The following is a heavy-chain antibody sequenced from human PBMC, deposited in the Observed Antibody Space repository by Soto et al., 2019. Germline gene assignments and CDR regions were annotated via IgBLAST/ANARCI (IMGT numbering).Heavy chain of an antibody. CDR1: RGSMSSSDW. CDR3: ATWGSTAFDI. CDR2: TYHSGNT. D-gene: IGHD3-16*01. V-gene: IGHV4-4*02. Sequence: QLQESGPGLVEPSGTLSLTCAVSRGSMSSSDWWCWVRQAPGKGLECIGETYHSGNTNYNPYLKSRVTLSVDHSKNQFSLTLTSVTAADTGVYYCATWGSTAFDIWGQGTMVTVSS. J-gene: IGHJ3*02.